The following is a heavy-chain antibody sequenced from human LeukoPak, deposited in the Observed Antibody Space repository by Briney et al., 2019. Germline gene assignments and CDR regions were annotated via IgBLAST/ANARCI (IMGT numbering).Heavy chain of an antibody. D-gene: IGHD6-13*01. CDR2: MNPNSGNT. CDR1: VYTFTSYD. V-gene: IGHV1-8*01. Sequence: ASVKVSCKASVYTFTSYDINWVRQATGQGLEWMGWMNPNSGNTGYAQKFRGRVTMTRNTSISTAYMELSSLRSEDTAVYYCAGGSLRQQLVPGYWGQGTLVTVSS. J-gene: IGHJ4*02. CDR3: AGGSLRQQLVPGY.